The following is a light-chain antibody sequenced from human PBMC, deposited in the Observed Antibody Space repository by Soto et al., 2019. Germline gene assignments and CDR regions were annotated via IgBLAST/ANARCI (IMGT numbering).Light chain of an antibody. V-gene: IGKV1-5*03. CDR2: KAS. CDR1: QSISSW. CDR3: QQYNSPPDLT. J-gene: IGKJ4*01. Sequence: DIQMTQSPSTLSASVGDRVTITCRASQSISSWLAWYQQKPGKAPKLLIYKASSLESGVPSRFSGSGSGTEFTLTISSLQPDDFATYYCQQYNSPPDLTFGGGTKVEIK.